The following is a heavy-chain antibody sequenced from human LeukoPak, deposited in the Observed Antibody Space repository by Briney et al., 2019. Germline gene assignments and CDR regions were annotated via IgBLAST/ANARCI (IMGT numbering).Heavy chain of an antibody. CDR2: ISWNSGSI. CDR1: GFTFDDYA. CDR3: AKDQDYYYYYGMDV. Sequence: QAGASLRLSCAASGFTFDDYAMHWVRQAPGKGLEWVSGISWNSGSIGYADSVKGRFTISRDNAKNSLYLQMNSLRAEDTALYYCAKDQDYYYYYGMDVWGQGTTVTVSS. J-gene: IGHJ6*02. V-gene: IGHV3-9*01.